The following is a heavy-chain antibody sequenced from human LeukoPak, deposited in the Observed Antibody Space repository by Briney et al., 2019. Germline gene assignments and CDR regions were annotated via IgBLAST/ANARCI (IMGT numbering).Heavy chain of an antibody. CDR1: GGSISSYY. D-gene: IGHD5-18*01. CDR3: ARGGSSGYSYG. J-gene: IGHJ4*02. V-gene: IGHV4-59*01. Sequence: SETLSLTCTVSGGSISSYYWSWIRQPPGKGLEWIGYIYYSGSTNYNPSLKSRVTISVDTSKNQFSLKLSSVTAADTAVYYCARGGSSGYSYGWGQGTLVTVSS. CDR2: IYYSGST.